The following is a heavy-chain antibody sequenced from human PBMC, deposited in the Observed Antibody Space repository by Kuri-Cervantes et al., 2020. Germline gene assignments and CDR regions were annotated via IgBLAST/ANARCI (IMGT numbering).Heavy chain of an antibody. CDR2: IRYDGSNK. CDR1: GFTFSSYG. CDR3: AKDAVSSGWLFY. Sequence: GGSLRLSCAASGFTFSSYGMHWVRQAPGKRLEWVAFIRYDGSNKYYADSMKGRFTISRDNSKNTMYLQMNSLRAEDTAVYYCAKDAVSSGWLFYWGQGTLVTVSS. J-gene: IGHJ4*02. V-gene: IGHV3-30*02. D-gene: IGHD6-19*01.